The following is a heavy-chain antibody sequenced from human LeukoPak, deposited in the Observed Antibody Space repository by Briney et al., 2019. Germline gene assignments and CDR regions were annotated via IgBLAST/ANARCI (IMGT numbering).Heavy chain of an antibody. J-gene: IGHJ4*02. Sequence: GASVKVSCKASGGTFSSYAISWVRQAPGQGLEWMGGIIPIFGTANYAQKFQGRVTITADESTSTAYMELSSLRSEDTAVYYCARGDKTMVRASQLTQWGQGTLVTVSS. D-gene: IGHD3-10*01. CDR3: ARGDKTMVRASQLTQ. CDR2: IIPIFGTA. CDR1: GGTFSSYA. V-gene: IGHV1-69*13.